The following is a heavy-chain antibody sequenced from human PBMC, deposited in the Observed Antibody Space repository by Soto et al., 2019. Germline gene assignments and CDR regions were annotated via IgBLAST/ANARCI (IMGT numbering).Heavy chain of an antibody. CDR1: GGTFSSYA. CDR3: AREGSGYNF. Sequence: ASVKVSCKASGGTFSSYAISWVRQAPGQGLEWMGGIIPIFGRPNYAQRFRGRLTITADESTSTGYMELISLRSDDTAVYYCAREGSGYNFWGQGTQVTVSS. D-gene: IGHD5-12*01. CDR2: IIPIFGRP. V-gene: IGHV1-69*13. J-gene: IGHJ4*02.